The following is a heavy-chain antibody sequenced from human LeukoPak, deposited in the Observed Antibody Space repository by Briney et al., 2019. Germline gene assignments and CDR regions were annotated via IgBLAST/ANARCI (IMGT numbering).Heavy chain of an antibody. CDR1: GGSISSYY. V-gene: IGHV4-4*07. J-gene: IGHJ4*02. CDR3: ARSACSTTSCYTIYY. D-gene: IGHD2-2*02. Sequence: SETLSLTCTVSGGSISSYYWSWIRQPAGKGLEWIGRLYTSGSTNYNPSLKSRVTMSVDTSKNQFSLKLSSVTAADTAVYYCARSACSTTSCYTIYYWGQGTLVTVSS. CDR2: LYTSGST.